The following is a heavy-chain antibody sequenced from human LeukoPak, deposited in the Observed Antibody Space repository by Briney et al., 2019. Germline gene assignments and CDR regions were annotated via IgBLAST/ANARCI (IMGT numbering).Heavy chain of an antibody. CDR3: ARGSGTTNFDY. V-gene: IGHV4-59*08. J-gene: IGHJ4*02. CDR1: GGSISSYY. Sequence: SETLSLTCTASGGSISSYYWSWIRQPPGKGLEWIGYIYYSGSTNYNPSLKSRVTLSVDTSKNQFSLKLSSVTAADTAVYYCARGSGTTNFDYWGQGTLVTVSS. D-gene: IGHD1-1*01. CDR2: IYYSGST.